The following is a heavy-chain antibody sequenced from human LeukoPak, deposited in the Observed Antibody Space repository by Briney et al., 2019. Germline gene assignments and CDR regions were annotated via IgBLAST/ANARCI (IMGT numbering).Heavy chain of an antibody. Sequence: PSETLSLTCTVSGGSISSHYWSWIRQPPGKGLEWIGYIYYSGSTNYNPSLKSRVTISVDTSKNQFSLKLSSVTAADTAVYYCARGHLYDPFRSGYYYMDVWGKGTTVTVSS. CDR2: IYYSGST. V-gene: IGHV4-59*11. D-gene: IGHD3-3*01. CDR1: GGSISSHY. J-gene: IGHJ6*03. CDR3: ARGHLYDPFRSGYYYMDV.